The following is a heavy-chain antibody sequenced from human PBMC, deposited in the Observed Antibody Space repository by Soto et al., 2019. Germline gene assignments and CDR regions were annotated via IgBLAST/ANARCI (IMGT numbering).Heavy chain of an antibody. D-gene: IGHD1-26*01. CDR3: ARDVGAVPRNVWYFDL. V-gene: IGHV4-31*03. CDR2: IYYSGST. CDR1: GGSISSGGYY. Sequence: QVQLQESGPGLVKPSQTLSLTCTVSGGSISSGGYYWSWIRQHPGKGLEWIGYIYYSGSTYYNPSLKSRVTISVDTSKNQFSLKLSSVTAADTAVYYCARDVGAVPRNVWYFDLWGRGTLVTVSS. J-gene: IGHJ2*01.